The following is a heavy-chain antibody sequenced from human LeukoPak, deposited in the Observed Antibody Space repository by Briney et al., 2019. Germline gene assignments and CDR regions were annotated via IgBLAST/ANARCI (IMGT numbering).Heavy chain of an antibody. J-gene: IGHJ5*02. Sequence: PSETLSLTCAVYGGSFSGYYWSWIRQPPGKGLEWIGEINHSGSTNYNPSLKSRVTISVDTSKNQFSLKLSSVTAADTAVYYCAREPRPHYYDSSGYYSWFDPWGQGTLVTVSS. CDR1: GGSFSGYY. V-gene: IGHV4-34*01. D-gene: IGHD3-22*01. CDR2: INHSGST. CDR3: AREPRPHYYDSSGYYSWFDP.